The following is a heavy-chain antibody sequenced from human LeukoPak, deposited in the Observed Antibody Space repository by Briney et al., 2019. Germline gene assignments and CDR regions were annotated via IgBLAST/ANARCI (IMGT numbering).Heavy chain of an antibody. CDR1: GGSISNYY. Sequence: SETLSLTCTVSGGSISNYYWSWIRQPPGKGLEWIGYIYYSGSTNYNPSLKSRVTISVDTSKNQFSLKLSSVTAADTAVYYCARGVAVAGYYFDYWGQGTLVTVSS. D-gene: IGHD6-19*01. CDR2: IYYSGST. CDR3: ARGVAVAGYYFDY. J-gene: IGHJ4*02. V-gene: IGHV4-59*01.